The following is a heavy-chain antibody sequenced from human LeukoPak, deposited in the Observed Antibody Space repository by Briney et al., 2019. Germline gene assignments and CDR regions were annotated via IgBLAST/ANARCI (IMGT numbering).Heavy chain of an antibody. CDR1: GFTFSSYG. CDR3: AVNFRH. D-gene: IGHD2/OR15-2a*01. J-gene: IGHJ4*02. Sequence: GGSLRLSCAASGFTFSSYGMHWVRQAPGKGLEWVAVISYDGSNKYYADSVKGRFTISRDNARNSLFLQMNSLRAEDTAVYYCAVNFRHWGPGTLVTVSS. V-gene: IGHV3-30*03. CDR2: ISYDGSNK.